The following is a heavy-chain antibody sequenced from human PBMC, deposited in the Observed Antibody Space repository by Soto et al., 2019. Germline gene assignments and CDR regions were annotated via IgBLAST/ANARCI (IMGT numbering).Heavy chain of an antibody. J-gene: IGHJ5*02. D-gene: IGHD3-3*01. V-gene: IGHV3-23*01. CDR3: AKDHGDFWSGYLSP. CDR2: ISGSGGST. CDR1: GFTFSSYA. Sequence: PGGSLRLSCAASGFTFSSYAMSWVRQAPGKGLEWVSAISGSGGSTYYADSVKGRFTISRDNSKNTLYLQMNSLRAEDTAVYYCAKDHGDFWSGYLSPWGQGTLVTVSS.